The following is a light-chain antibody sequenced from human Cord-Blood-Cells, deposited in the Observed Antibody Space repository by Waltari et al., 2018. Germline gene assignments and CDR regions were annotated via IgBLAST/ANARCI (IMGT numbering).Light chain of an antibody. CDR3: QQRSNWPPEIT. Sequence: EIVLTQSPATLPLSPGERATLSCRASQSVSSYLAWYQQKPGQAPRLLIYDASNRATGIPARFSGSGSGTDFTLTISSLEHEDFAVYYCQQRSNWPPEITFGQGTRLEIK. CDR2: DAS. CDR1: QSVSSY. J-gene: IGKJ5*01. V-gene: IGKV3-11*01.